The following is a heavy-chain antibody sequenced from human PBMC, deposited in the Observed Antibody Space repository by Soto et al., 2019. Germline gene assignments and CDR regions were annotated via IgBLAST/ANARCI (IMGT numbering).Heavy chain of an antibody. J-gene: IGHJ6*02. D-gene: IGHD3-22*01. CDR1: GGTFSSYA. CDR2: IIPIFGTA. CDR3: ARGGRGSGYYYASVYGMDV. Sequence: SVKVSCKASGGTFSSYAISWVRQAPGQGLEWMGGIIPIFGTANYAQKFQGRVTITADESTSTAYMELSSLRSEDTAVYYCARGGRGSGYYYASVYGMDVWGQGTTVTVSS. V-gene: IGHV1-69*13.